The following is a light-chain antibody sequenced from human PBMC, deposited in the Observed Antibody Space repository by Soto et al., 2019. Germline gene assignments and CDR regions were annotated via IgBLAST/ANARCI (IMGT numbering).Light chain of an antibody. CDR2: KAS. J-gene: IGKJ1*01. V-gene: IGKV1-5*03. CDR3: QQYKTYST. Sequence: IQMTHSPSTLSASVLYRVTITFRATQTISTSLAWYQQIPGRAPKLLIYKASILDTGVPSRFSGSGSGTEFTLTISSLQPDDFATYYCQQYKTYSTFGQGTKVDIK. CDR1: QTISTS.